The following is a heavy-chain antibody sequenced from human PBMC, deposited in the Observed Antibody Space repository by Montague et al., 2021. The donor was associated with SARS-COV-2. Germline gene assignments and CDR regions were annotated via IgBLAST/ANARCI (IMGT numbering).Heavy chain of an antibody. CDR2: ISSSGSTI. CDR3: AGVDGWTDYYDILTGYSRNFDY. V-gene: IGHV3-48*03. J-gene: IGHJ4*02. D-gene: IGHD3-9*01. CDR1: GFTFSSYE. Sequence: SLRLSCAASGFTFSSYEMNWVRQAPGKGLEWVSYISSSGSTIYYADSVKGRFTISRDNAKNSLYLQMNSLRAEDTAVYYCAGVDGWTDYYDILTGYSRNFDYWGQGTLVTVSS.